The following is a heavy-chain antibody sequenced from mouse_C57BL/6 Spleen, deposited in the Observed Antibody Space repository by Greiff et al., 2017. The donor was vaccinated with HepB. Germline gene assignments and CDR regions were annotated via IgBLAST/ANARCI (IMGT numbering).Heavy chain of an antibody. Sequence: EVQLQQSGPGLVKPSQSLSLTCSVTGYSITSGYYWNWIRQSPGNKLEWMGYISYDGSNNYNPSLKNRISITRDTSKNQFFLKLNSVTTEDTATYYWSSRDYGSSSYFDVWGTGTTVTVSS. CDR1: GYSITSGYY. CDR2: ISYDGSN. D-gene: IGHD1-1*01. J-gene: IGHJ1*03. V-gene: IGHV3-6*01. CDR3: SSRDYGSSSYFDV.